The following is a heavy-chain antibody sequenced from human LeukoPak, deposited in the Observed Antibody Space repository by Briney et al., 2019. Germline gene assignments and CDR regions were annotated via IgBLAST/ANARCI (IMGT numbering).Heavy chain of an antibody. D-gene: IGHD3-9*01. V-gene: IGHV1-69*05. CDR3: ARIDILTGYPRSYYYYGMDV. J-gene: IGHJ6*02. Sequence: SVKVSCKASGGTFSSYAISWVRQAPGQGLEWMGEIIPIFGTANYAQKFQGRVTITTDESTSTAYMELSSLRSEDTAVYYCARIDILTGYPRSYYYYGMDVWGQGTTVTVSS. CDR2: IIPIFGTA. CDR1: GGTFSSYA.